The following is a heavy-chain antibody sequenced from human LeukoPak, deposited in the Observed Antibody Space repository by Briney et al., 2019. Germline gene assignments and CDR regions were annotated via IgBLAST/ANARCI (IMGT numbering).Heavy chain of an antibody. Sequence: GGSLRLSCAASGFTFSSYAMHWVRQAPGKGLEWVAVISYDGSNKYYADSVKGRFTISRDNSKNTLYLQMNSLRAEDTAVYYCARGTIAARPYYYYYYMDVWAKGPRSPSP. D-gene: IGHD6-6*01. J-gene: IGHJ6*03. CDR1: GFTFSSYA. V-gene: IGHV3-30-3*01. CDR3: ARGTIAARPYYYYYYMDV. CDR2: ISYDGSNK.